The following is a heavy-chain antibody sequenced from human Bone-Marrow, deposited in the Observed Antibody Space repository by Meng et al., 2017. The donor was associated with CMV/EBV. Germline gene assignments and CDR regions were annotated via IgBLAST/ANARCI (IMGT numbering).Heavy chain of an antibody. CDR2: INPSGGNT. Sequence: ASVKVSCKASGYTFTSYYMHWVRQAPGQGLEWMGIINPSGGNTGYAQKFQGRVTMTRNTSISTAYMELSSLRSEDTAVYYCARQGGYYDFWSGYHRYYYYGMDVWGQGTTVTVSS. J-gene: IGHJ6*02. D-gene: IGHD3-3*01. CDR1: GYTFTSYY. CDR3: ARQGGYYDFWSGYHRYYYYGMDV. V-gene: IGHV1-46*01.